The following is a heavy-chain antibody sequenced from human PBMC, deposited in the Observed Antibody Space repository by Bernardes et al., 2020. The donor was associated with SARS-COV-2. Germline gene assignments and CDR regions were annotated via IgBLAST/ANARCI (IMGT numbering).Heavy chain of an antibody. J-gene: IGHJ6*02. Sequence: ASVKVSCKASGSTFTGSYMHWVRQAPGQGLEWMGWLNPNSGGTNYAQKFQGRVTMTRDTSISTAYMELSRLRSDDTAVYYCARDRIDFWSIYYYYGMDVWGQGTTVTVSS. CDR1: GSTFTGSY. CDR3: ARDRIDFWSIYYYYGMDV. CDR2: LNPNSGGT. V-gene: IGHV1-2*02. D-gene: IGHD3-3*01.